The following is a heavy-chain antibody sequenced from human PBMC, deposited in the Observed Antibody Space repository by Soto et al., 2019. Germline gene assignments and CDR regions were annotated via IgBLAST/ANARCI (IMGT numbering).Heavy chain of an antibody. CDR3: ARDCASTSCSVWRD. Sequence: GGSLRLSCAASGFSLNNFAMAWVRQAPGKGLEWVSTITSSGDKTSYADSVKGRFIISRENFKNMLYLQINSLRVEDTALYYCARDCASTSCSVWRDWGQGTLVTVSS. V-gene: IGHV3-23*01. CDR2: ITSSGDKT. J-gene: IGHJ4*02. CDR1: GFSLNNFA. D-gene: IGHD2-2*01.